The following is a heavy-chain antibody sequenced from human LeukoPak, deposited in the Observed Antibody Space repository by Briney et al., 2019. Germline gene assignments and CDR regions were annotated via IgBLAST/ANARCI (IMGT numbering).Heavy chain of an antibody. CDR3: ARGSRVTYCGGDCPFDY. V-gene: IGHV3-21*01. CDR2: ISSSSSYI. Sequence: PGGSLRLSCAASGFTFSSYSMNWVRQAPGKGLEWVSSISSSSSYIYYADSVKGRFTISRDNAKNSLYLQMNSLRAEDTAVYYCARGSRVTYCGGDCPFDYWGQGTLVTVSS. D-gene: IGHD2-21*01. CDR1: GFTFSSYS. J-gene: IGHJ4*02.